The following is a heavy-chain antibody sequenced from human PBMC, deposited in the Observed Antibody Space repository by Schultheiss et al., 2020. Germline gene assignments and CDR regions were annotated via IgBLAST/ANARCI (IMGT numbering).Heavy chain of an antibody. CDR2: TYYRSTWYY. V-gene: IGHV6-1*01. J-gene: IGHJ6*02. D-gene: IGHD6-6*01. CDR1: GDSVSSNSAA. Sequence: SQTLSLTCAISGDSVSSNSAAWNWIRQSPSRGLEWLGRTYYRSTWYYDYAVSVKSRIIINPDTSKNQFSLQLSSVTPEDTAIYYCARDHNVIAASSTSYYYYGLDVWGQGTTVTVSS. CDR3: ARDHNVIAASSTSYYYYGLDV.